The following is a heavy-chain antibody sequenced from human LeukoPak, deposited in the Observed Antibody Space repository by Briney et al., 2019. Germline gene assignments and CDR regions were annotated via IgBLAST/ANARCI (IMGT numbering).Heavy chain of an antibody. CDR2: IKQDRSEK. Sequence: PGGSLRLSCAASGFTFSSYWMSWVRQAPGKGLEWVANIKQDRSEKYYVDSEKGRFTISRDNAKNSLYLQMNSLRAEDTAVYYCARDRSSYYDSSGYSGNWFDPWGQGTLVTVSS. CDR3: ARDRSSYYDSSGYSGNWFDP. V-gene: IGHV3-7*01. J-gene: IGHJ5*02. D-gene: IGHD3-22*01. CDR1: GFTFSSYW.